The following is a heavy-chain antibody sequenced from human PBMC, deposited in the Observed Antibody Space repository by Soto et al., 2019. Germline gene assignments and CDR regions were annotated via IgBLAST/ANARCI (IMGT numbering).Heavy chain of an antibody. CDR1: GFTFSSYS. D-gene: IGHD6-6*01. Sequence: PGGSLRLSCAAFGFTFSSYSMHWVRQAPGMGLEWVAVISYDGRNEYYADSEKGRFTISRDNSKNTLYLQMNSLTPEDTAVYYCARVYSSLDYGIDYWGQGTLVTVS. J-gene: IGHJ4*02. V-gene: IGHV3-30*04. CDR2: ISYDGRNE. CDR3: ARVYSSLDYGIDY.